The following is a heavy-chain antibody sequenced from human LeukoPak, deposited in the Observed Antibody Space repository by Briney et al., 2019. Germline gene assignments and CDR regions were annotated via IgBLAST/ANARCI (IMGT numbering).Heavy chain of an antibody. CDR3: TRDGQQPLLLEY. J-gene: IGHJ4*02. D-gene: IGHD5-18*01. CDR1: GYTFTSYD. V-gene: IGHV1-18*01. CDR2: ISAYNGNT. Sequence: ASVKVSCKASGYTFTSYDINWVRQAPGQGLEWMGWISAYNGNTNYAQKLQGRVTMTTDTSTSTAYMELRSLRSDDTAVYYCTRDGQQPLLLEYWGQGTLVTVSS.